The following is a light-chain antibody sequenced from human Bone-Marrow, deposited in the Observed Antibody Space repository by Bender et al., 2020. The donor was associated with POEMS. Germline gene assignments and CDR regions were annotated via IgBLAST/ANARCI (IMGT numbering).Light chain of an antibody. J-gene: IGLJ3*02. Sequence: QSVLTQPPSASGTPGQRVTISCSGSSSNIGTNPVNWYQQLPGTAPKLLIYINNQRPSGVPDRFSGSKSGNTASLTISGLQVEDEADYYCSSYTSSSSVWVFGGGTQLTVL. CDR1: SSNIGTNP. V-gene: IGLV1-44*01. CDR2: INN. CDR3: SSYTSSSSVWV.